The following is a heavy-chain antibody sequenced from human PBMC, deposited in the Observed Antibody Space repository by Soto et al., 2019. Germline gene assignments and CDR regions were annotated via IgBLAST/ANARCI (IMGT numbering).Heavy chain of an antibody. CDR2: IFYTGSK. CDR1: GGSINDGSYH. J-gene: IGHJ4*02. D-gene: IGHD3-22*01. Sequence: KTSETLSLTCTVSGGSINDGSYHWSWLRQHPGKGLEFIGYIFYTGSKYHNPSLETRVTMSADTSKNQFSLKVGSVTAADTAVYYCARSRYADSSGYYYWGQGTLVTVSS. V-gene: IGHV4-31*03. CDR3: ARSRYADSSGYYY.